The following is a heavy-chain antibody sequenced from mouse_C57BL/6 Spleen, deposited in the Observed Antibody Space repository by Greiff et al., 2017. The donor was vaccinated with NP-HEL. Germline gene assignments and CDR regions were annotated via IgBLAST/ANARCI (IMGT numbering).Heavy chain of an antibody. D-gene: IGHD1-1*01. CDR2: INPSTGGT. V-gene: IGHV1-42*01. CDR3: AGNYGSADYFDY. J-gene: IGHJ2*01. Sequence: VQLKESGPELVKPGASVKISCKASGYSFTGYYMNWVKQSPEKSLEWIGEINPSTGGTAYNQKFKAKATLTVDKSSSTAYMQLKSLTSEDSAVYYCAGNYGSADYFDYWGQGTTLTVSS. CDR1: GYSFTGYY.